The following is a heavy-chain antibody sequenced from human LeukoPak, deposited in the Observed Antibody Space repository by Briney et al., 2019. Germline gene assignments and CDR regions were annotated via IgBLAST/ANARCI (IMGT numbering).Heavy chain of an antibody. CDR2: IYYSGST. D-gene: IGHD1-26*01. J-gene: IGHJ4*02. Sequence: PSETLSLTCTVSGGSISSSSYYWGWIRQPPGKGLEWIGSIYYSGSTYYNPSLKSRVTISVDTSKNQFSLKLSSVTAADTAVYYCARSPTGGATKDYFDYWGQGTLVTVSS. CDR1: GGSISSSSYY. CDR3: ARSPTGGATKDYFDY. V-gene: IGHV4-39*01.